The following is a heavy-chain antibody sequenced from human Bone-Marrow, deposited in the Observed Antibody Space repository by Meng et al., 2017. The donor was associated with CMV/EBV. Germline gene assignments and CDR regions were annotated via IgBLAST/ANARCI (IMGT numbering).Heavy chain of an antibody. Sequence: SVKVSCKASGGTFSSYAISWVRQAPGQGLEWMGGIIPIFGTANYAQKFQGRVTITTDESTSTAYMELSSLRSEDTAAYYCARELQDWFDPWGQGTLVTVSS. D-gene: IGHD4-11*01. CDR3: ARELQDWFDP. CDR1: GGTFSSYA. CDR2: IIPIFGTA. V-gene: IGHV1-69*05. J-gene: IGHJ5*02.